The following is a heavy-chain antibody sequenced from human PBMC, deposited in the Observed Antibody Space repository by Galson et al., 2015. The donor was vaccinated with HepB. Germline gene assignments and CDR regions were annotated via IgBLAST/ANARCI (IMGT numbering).Heavy chain of an antibody. J-gene: IGHJ4*02. D-gene: IGHD5-24*01. CDR3: VTDLDGYNTFDY. Sequence: SLRLSCAASGFTFNNAWMNWVRQAPGKGLEWVGRIKSKTDGGTTDYAAPVKVRFAISRDDSKNTLYLQMNSLKTEDTAIYYCVTDLDGYNTFDYWGQGTLVTVSS. V-gene: IGHV3-15*07. CDR2: IKSKTDGGTT. CDR1: GFTFNNAW.